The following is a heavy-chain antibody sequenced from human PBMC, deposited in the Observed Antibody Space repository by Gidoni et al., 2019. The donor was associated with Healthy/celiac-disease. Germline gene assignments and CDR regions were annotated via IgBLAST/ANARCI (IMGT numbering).Heavy chain of an antibody. D-gene: IGHD4-17*01. CDR1: GFTFSSYS. J-gene: IGHJ4*02. Sequence: EVQLVESGGGLVKPGGSMRLSGAASGFTFSSYSMNWVRQAPGKGLEWVSSISSSRSYIYYADSVKGRFTISRDNAKNSLYLQMNSLRAEDTAVYYCARDNGDYVFFDYWGQGTLVTVSS. CDR3: ARDNGDYVFFDY. CDR2: ISSSRSYI. V-gene: IGHV3-21*01.